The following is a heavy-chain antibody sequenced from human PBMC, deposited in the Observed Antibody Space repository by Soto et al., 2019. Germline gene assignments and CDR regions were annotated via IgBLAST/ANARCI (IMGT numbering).Heavy chain of an antibody. CDR1: GFTFDDYA. J-gene: IGHJ6*03. D-gene: IGHD3-10*01. V-gene: IGHV3-9*01. CDR3: AKDTNYYGSGSYYYYYYYMDV. Sequence: EVQLVESGGGLVQPGRSLRLSCAASGFTFDDYAMHWVRQAPGKGLEWVSGISWNSGSIGYADSVKGRFTISRDNAKNSLYLQMNSLRAEDTALYYCAKDTNYYGSGSYYYYYYYMDVWGKGTTFTVSS. CDR2: ISWNSGSI.